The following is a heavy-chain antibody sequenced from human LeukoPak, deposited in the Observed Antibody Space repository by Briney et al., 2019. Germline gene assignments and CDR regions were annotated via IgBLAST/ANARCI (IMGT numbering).Heavy chain of an antibody. D-gene: IGHD2-15*01. CDR2: FYSGGTI. CDR1: GFTVSRNY. CDR3: ATHPAVGL. V-gene: IGHV3-66*01. J-gene: IGHJ4*02. Sequence: PGGSLRLSCAASGFTVSRNYMSWVRQAPGKGLECVSVFYSGGTIYCADSVKGRFTISRDNSKNTLYLQMNSLRAEDTAVYYCATHPAVGLWGQGTLVIVSS.